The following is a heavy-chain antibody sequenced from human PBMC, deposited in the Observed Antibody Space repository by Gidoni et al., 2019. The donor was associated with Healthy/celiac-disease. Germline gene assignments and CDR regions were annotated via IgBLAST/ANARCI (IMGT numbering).Heavy chain of an antibody. V-gene: IGHV3-48*01. CDR2: ISSSSSTI. Sequence: VQLVESGGGLVQPGGSLRLSCAASGFTFSSNSMNWVRQAPGKGLELVSYISSSSSTIYYADSVKGRFTISRDNAKNSRYLQKNSLGAEDTAVYYGATGRSSSWYNWGQGTLVTVSS. CDR1: GFTFSSNS. J-gene: IGHJ4*02. D-gene: IGHD6-13*01. CDR3: ATGRSSSWYN.